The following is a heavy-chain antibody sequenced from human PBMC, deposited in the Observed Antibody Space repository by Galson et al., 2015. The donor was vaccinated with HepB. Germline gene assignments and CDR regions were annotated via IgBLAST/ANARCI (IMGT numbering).Heavy chain of an antibody. Sequence: QSGAEVKKPGESLRISCKGSGYSFTSYWIGWVRQMPGKGLEWMGIIYPGDSDTRYSPSFQGQVTISADKSISTAYLQWSSLKASDTAMYCCARHGGAYSYALYNWFDPWGQGTLVTVPS. CDR3: ARHGGAYSYALYNWFDP. J-gene: IGHJ5*02. D-gene: IGHD5-18*01. CDR2: IYPGDSDT. V-gene: IGHV5-51*01. CDR1: GYSFTSYW.